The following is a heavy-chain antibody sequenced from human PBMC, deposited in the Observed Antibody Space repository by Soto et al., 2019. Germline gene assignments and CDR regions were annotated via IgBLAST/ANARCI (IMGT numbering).Heavy chain of an antibody. CDR1: GGTFSTYA. J-gene: IGHJ4*02. V-gene: IGHV1-69*01. Sequence: QVQLVQSGAEVKKPGSSVNVSCKASGGTFSTYASSWVRQAPGQGLEWMGGTIPLFGTANYAQKFQGRVTITADESTSTAYMELSSLRSEDTAVYYCAADVGASARTFDYWGQGALVTVSS. CDR3: AADVGASARTFDY. CDR2: TIPLFGTA. D-gene: IGHD1-26*01.